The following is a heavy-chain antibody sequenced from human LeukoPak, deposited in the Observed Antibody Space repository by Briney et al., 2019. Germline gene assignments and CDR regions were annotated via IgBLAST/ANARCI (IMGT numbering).Heavy chain of an antibody. V-gene: IGHV3-23*01. CDR3: AKGLIPGRLRFGVDV. CDR1: GFTFSSYA. D-gene: IGHD6-25*01. J-gene: IGHJ6*02. Sequence: GASLRLSCAASGFTFSSYAMNGVRQAPGKGLEGVSGISESSGNTYYADSVKGGFTISRDNSKNTLYLQMNSLRAEDTAVYYCAKGLIPGRLRFGVDVWGQGTTVTLSS. CDR2: ISESSGNT.